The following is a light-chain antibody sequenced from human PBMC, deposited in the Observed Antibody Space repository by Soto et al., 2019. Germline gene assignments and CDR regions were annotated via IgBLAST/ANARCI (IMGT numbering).Light chain of an antibody. J-gene: IGKJ1*01. V-gene: IGKV1-27*01. CDR2: AAS. CDR1: QDISAY. CDR3: QNYDGPPWT. Sequence: DIQMTQSPSSLSASVGDRVTITCRASQDISAYLAWYQQKPGQLPKLLISAASTLQSGVPSRFRGSASGTDFTLTITGLQPDDFATYYCQNYDGPPWTFGQGTKVEI.